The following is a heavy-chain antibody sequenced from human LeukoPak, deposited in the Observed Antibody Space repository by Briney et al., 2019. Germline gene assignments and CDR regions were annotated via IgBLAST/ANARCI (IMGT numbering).Heavy chain of an antibody. J-gene: IGHJ4*02. CDR3: ARTQYSGSKLDY. CDR1: GFTFSSYG. V-gene: IGHV3-74*01. CDR2: INSDGSST. Sequence: GRSLRLSCAASGFTFSSYGMHWVRQAPGKGLVWVSRINSDGSSTSYADSVKGRFTISRDNAKNTLYLQMNSLRAEDTAVFYCARTQYSGSKLDYWGQGILVTVSS. D-gene: IGHD1-26*01.